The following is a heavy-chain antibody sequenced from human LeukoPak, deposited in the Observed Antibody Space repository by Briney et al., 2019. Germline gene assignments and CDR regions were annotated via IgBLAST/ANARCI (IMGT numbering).Heavy chain of an antibody. CDR2: IIPIFGTA. CDR1: GGTFSSYA. V-gene: IGHV1-69*13. D-gene: IGHD3-16*01. CDR3: ARDSDDYVWGSYDY. J-gene: IGHJ4*02. Sequence: ASVKVSCKASGGTFSSYAISWVRQAPGQGLEWMGGIIPIFGTANYAQKFQGRVTITADESTSTAYMELSSLRSEDTAVYYCARDSDDYVWGSYDYWGQGTLVTVPS.